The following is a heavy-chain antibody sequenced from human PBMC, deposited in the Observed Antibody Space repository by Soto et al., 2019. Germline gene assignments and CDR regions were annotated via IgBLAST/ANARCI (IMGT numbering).Heavy chain of an antibody. Sequence: SETLSLTCAVYGGSFSGYYWSWIRQPPGKGLEWIGEINHSGSTNYNPSLKSRVTISVDTSKNQFSLKLSSVTAADTAVYYWARGLSSTSWIFDYWGQGTLVNVSS. V-gene: IGHV4-34*01. CDR2: INHSGST. D-gene: IGHD2-2*01. CDR3: ARGLSSTSWIFDY. J-gene: IGHJ4*02. CDR1: GGSFSGYY.